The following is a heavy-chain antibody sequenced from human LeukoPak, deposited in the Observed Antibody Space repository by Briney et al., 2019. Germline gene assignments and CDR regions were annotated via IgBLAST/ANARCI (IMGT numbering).Heavy chain of an antibody. CDR2: IYYSGST. J-gene: IGHJ3*02. Sequence: PSETLSLTCTVSGGSISSYYWSWIRQPPGKGLEWIGYIYYSGSTNYNPSLKSRVTISVDTSKNQFSLKLSSVIAADTAVYYCARVGYYDILTGYRLSAFDIWGQGTMVTVSS. D-gene: IGHD3-9*01. V-gene: IGHV4-59*01. CDR3: ARVGYYDILTGYRLSAFDI. CDR1: GGSISSYY.